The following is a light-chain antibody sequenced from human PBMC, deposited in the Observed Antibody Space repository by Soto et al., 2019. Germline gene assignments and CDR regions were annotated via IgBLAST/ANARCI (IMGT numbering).Light chain of an antibody. Sequence: EVGMTQSPLSLPVTLRPPASISCRSTQSLVHSDGIAYFSWFQQRPGRSPRRLIYKVSNRDSGVPARFSGSGSGTDFALKISRVEAEDVGVYYCMQGTHRPITFGQVRRLEIK. CDR1: QSLVHSDGIAY. CDR3: MQGTHRPIT. CDR2: KVS. J-gene: IGKJ5*01. V-gene: IGKV2-30*02.